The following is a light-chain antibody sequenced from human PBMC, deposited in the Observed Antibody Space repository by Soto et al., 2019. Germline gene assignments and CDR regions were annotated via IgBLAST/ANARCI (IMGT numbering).Light chain of an antibody. J-gene: IGLJ1*01. CDR2: EGS. CDR3: CSYAGSSTYV. Sequence: QSVLTQPASVSGSPGQSITISCTGTSSDVGTYNLVSWYQHHPGKAPKLMIYEGSKRPSGVSNRFSGSKSGNTASLTISGLQAEDEAHYYCCSYAGSSTYVFGTGTKLTVL. CDR1: SSDVGTYNL. V-gene: IGLV2-23*01.